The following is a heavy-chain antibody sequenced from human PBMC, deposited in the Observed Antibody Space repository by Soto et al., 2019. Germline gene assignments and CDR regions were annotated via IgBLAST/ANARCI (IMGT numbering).Heavy chain of an antibody. D-gene: IGHD4-17*01. CDR3: ARDLYGDYESSDTYYFDY. V-gene: IGHV4-31*03. CDR1: GGSISSGGYY. J-gene: IGHJ4*02. CDR2: ISYSGST. Sequence: PSETLSLTCTVSGGSISSGGYYWSWIRQHPGTGLEWIGHISYSGSTYYNTSLKSRVTISVDTSRNQFSLIVNSVTAADTAVYYCARDLYGDYESSDTYYFDYWGQGTLVTVSS.